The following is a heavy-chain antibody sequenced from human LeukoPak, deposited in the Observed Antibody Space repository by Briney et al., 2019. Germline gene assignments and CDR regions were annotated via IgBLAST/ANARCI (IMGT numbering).Heavy chain of an antibody. V-gene: IGHV3-23*01. CDR3: ARVGQYSSGWFDFDY. CDR1: GFTFSSYA. D-gene: IGHD6-19*01. J-gene: IGHJ4*02. Sequence: PGGSLRLSCAASGFTFSSYAMSWVRQAPGKGLEWVSSISGSGGSTSYADSVKGRFTISRDNSKNTLYLQMNSLRAEDTAVYYCARVGQYSSGWFDFDYWGQGTLVTVSS. CDR2: ISGSGGST.